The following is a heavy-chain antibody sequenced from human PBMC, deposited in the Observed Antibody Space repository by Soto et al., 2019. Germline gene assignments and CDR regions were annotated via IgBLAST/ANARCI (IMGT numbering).Heavy chain of an antibody. D-gene: IGHD3-9*01. CDR1: GGSIGSSNW. Sequence: SETLSLTCAVSGGSIGSSNWWSWVRQPPGKGLEWIGEIYDSGSTNYNPSLKSRVTISLDKSKNQFSLKLSSVTAADTAIYYCARDPAPQDNDNLTGYFHFDYWGQGTLVTVSS. V-gene: IGHV4-4*02. J-gene: IGHJ4*02. CDR3: ARDPAPQDNDNLTGYFHFDY. CDR2: IYDSGST.